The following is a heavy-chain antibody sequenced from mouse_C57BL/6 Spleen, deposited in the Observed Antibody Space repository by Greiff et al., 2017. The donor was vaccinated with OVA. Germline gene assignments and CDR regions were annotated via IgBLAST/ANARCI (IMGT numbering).Heavy chain of an antibody. J-gene: IGHJ3*01. CDR2: IYPGSGST. D-gene: IGHD1-1*01. Sequence: QVQLQQPGAELVKPGASVKMSCKASGYTFTSYWITWVKQRPGQGLEWIGDIYPGSGSTNYNEKFKSKATLTVDTSSSTAYMQLSSLTSEDSAVYYCARGGFTTVEAWFAYWGQGTLVTVSA. CDR3: ARGGFTTVEAWFAY. V-gene: IGHV1-55*01. CDR1: GYTFTSYW.